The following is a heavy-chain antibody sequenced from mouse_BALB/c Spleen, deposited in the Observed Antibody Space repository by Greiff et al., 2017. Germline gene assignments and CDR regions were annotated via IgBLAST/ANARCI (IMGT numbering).Heavy chain of an antibody. CDR3: TRSGCYAMDY. CDR2: INPSNGGT. D-gene: IGHD3-1*01. J-gene: IGHJ4*01. CDR1: GYTFTSYY. Sequence: QVQLKESGAELVKPGASVKLSCKASGYTFTSYYMSWVKQRPGQGLEWIGEINPSNGGTNFNEKFKSKATLTVDKSSSTAYMQLSSLTSEDSAVYYCTRSGCYAMDYWGQGTSVTVSS. V-gene: IGHV1S81*02.